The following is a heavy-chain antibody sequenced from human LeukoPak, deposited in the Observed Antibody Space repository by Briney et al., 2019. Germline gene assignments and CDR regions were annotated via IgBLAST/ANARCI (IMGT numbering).Heavy chain of an antibody. J-gene: IGHJ4*02. Sequence: SETLSLTRAVYGGSFSGYYWSWIRQPPGKGLEWIGEINHSGSTNYNPSLKSRVTISVDTSKNQFSLKLSSVTAADTAVYYCARRLVTFDYWGQGTLVTVSS. CDR1: GGSFSGYY. CDR2: INHSGST. CDR3: ARRLVTFDY. D-gene: IGHD3-9*01. V-gene: IGHV4-34*01.